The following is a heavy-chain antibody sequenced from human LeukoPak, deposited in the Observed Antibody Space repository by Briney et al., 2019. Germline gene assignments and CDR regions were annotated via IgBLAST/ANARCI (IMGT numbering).Heavy chain of an antibody. D-gene: IGHD6-19*01. CDR2: IYHSGST. V-gene: IGHV4-30-2*01. CDR1: GGSISSGGYS. Sequence: SQTLSLTCAVSGGSISSGGYSWSWIRQPPGEGLEWIGYIYHSGSTYYNPSLKSRVTISVDRSKNQFSLKLSSVTAADTAIYYCARAVSGRFDYWGQGTLVTVSS. J-gene: IGHJ4*02. CDR3: ARAVSGRFDY.